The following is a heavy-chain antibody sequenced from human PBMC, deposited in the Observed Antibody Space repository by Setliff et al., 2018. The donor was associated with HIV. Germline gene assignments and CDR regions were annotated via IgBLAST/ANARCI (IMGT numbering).Heavy chain of an antibody. CDR1: GFTFSSYS. Sequence: GGSLRLSCAASGFTFSSYSMNWVRQAPGKGLEWVSYISSSSSTIYYADSVKGRFTISRDNAKNSLYLQMNSLRAEDTAVYYCARDYDNNGYYYPFEYWGQGTLVTVSS. V-gene: IGHV3-48*01. D-gene: IGHD3-22*01. CDR3: ARDYDNNGYYYPFEY. CDR2: ISSSSSTI. J-gene: IGHJ4*02.